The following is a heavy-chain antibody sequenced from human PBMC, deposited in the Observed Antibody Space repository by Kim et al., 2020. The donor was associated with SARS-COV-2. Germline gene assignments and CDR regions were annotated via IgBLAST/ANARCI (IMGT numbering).Heavy chain of an antibody. CDR2: ISSSGSTI. CDR1: GFTFSSYE. CDR3: ARGRAYYYDSSGYYPKVYYYYGMDV. J-gene: IGHJ6*02. V-gene: IGHV3-48*03. Sequence: GGSLRLSCAASGFTFSSYEMNWVRQAPGKGLEWVSYISSSGSTIYYADSVKGRFTISRDNAKNSLYLQMNSLRAEDTAVYYCARGRAYYYDSSGYYPKVYYYYGMDVWGQGTTVTVSS. D-gene: IGHD3-22*01.